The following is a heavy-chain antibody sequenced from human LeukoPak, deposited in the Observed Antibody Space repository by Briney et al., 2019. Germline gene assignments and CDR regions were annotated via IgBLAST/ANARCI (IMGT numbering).Heavy chain of an antibody. CDR2: IYTSGST. CDR3: ARDHYDSSGYRRVYYFDY. V-gene: IGHV4-4*07. D-gene: IGHD3-22*01. CDR1: GGSISSCY. J-gene: IGHJ4*02. Sequence: SETLSLTCTVSGGSISSCYWSWIRQPAGKGLEWIGRIYTSGSTNYNPSLKSRVTISVDTSKNQFSLKLSSVTAADTAVYYCARDHYDSSGYRRVYYFDYWGQGTLVTVSS.